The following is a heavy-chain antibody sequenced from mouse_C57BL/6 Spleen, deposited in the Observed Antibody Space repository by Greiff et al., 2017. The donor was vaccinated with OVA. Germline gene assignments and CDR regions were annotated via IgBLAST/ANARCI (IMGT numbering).Heavy chain of an antibody. J-gene: IGHJ4*01. Sequence: LVESGAELVRPGASVTLSCKASGYTFTDYEMHWVKQTPVHGLEWIGAIDPETGGTAYNQKFKGKAILTADKSSSTAYMELRSLTSEDSAVYYCTRRILRGAMDYWGQGTSVTVSS. CDR2: IDPETGGT. CDR3: TRRILRGAMDY. V-gene: IGHV1-15*01. CDR1: GYTFTDYE.